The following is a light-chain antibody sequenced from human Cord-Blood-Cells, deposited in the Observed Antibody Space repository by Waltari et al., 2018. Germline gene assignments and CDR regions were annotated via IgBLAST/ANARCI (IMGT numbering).Light chain of an antibody. Sequence: LSPGERATLSCRASQSVSSYLAWYQQKPGQAPRLLIYDASNRATGIPARFSGSGSGTDFTLTISSLEPEDFAVYYCQQRSNWPITFGQGTRLEIK. V-gene: IGKV3-11*01. CDR1: QSVSSY. CDR2: DAS. CDR3: QQRSNWPIT. J-gene: IGKJ5*01.